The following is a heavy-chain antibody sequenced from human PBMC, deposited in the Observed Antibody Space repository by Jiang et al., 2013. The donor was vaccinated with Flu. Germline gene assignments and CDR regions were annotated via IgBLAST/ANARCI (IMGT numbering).Heavy chain of an antibody. CDR1: GFTFGDYA. Sequence: GRSLRLSCTASGFTFGDYAMSWFRQAPGKGLEWVGFIRSKTYGGTTEYAASVKGRFTISRDDSKSIAYLQMNSLKTEDTAVYYCTRDYYDSMGPHQNDAYDIWGQGTMVTVSS. V-gene: IGHV3-49*03. J-gene: IGHJ3*02. CDR2: IRSKTYGGTT. D-gene: IGHD3-22*01. CDR3: TRDYYDSMGPHQNDAYDI.